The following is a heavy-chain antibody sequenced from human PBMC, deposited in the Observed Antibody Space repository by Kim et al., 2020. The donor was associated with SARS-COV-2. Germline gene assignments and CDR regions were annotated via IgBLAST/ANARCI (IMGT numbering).Heavy chain of an antibody. D-gene: IGHD7-27*01. CDR2: IYYSGST. V-gene: IGHV4-31*03. Sequence: SETLSLTCTVAGGSISSGGYYWSWIRQHPGKGLEWIGYIYYSGSTYYNPSLKSRVTISVDTSKNQFSLKLSSVTAADTAVYYCARTNWGGGLCDYWGQGTLVTFSS. CDR1: GGSISSGGYY. J-gene: IGHJ4*02. CDR3: ARTNWGGGLCDY.